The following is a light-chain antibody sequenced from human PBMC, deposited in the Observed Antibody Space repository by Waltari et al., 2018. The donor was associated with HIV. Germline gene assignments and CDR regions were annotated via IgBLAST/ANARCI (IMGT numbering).Light chain of an antibody. CDR1: SSNIGAGYD. CDR2: GNN. Sequence: QSVLTQPPSVSGAPGQSVTISCTGSSSNIGAGYDVHWYQQCPRRAPKLLLYGNNNRPSGVPDRFSASKFGASVYLAITGLQPDDEADYYCQSYDTSLSARVFGGGTKLTAL. V-gene: IGLV1-40*01. J-gene: IGLJ3*02. CDR3: QSYDTSLSARV.